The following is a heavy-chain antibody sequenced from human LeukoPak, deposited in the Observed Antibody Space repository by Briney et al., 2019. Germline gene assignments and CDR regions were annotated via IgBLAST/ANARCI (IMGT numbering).Heavy chain of an antibody. D-gene: IGHD7-27*01. Sequence: NASETLSLTCTVSGGSISSSSYYWGWIRQPPGKGLEWIGSIYYSGSTYYNPSLKSRVTISVDTSKNQFSLKLNSVTAADTAVYYCASRKLGNDYWGQGTLVTVSS. V-gene: IGHV4-39*07. J-gene: IGHJ4*02. CDR1: GGSISSSSYY. CDR2: IYYSGST. CDR3: ASRKLGNDY.